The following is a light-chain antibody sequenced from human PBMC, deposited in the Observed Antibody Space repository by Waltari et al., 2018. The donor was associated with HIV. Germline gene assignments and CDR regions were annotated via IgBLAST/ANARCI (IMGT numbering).Light chain of an antibody. CDR2: DNN. V-gene: IGLV1-44*01. J-gene: IGLJ2*01. CDR3: AAWDDSLNGL. CDR1: RSNIGSNP. Sequence: QSVLTQPPSASETPGQRVTISCSGRRSNIGSNPVSWYQQLPGAAPKLLICDNNQRPSGVPDRFSGSKSGTSASLAISGLQSEDEGDYYCAAWDDSLNGLFGGGTKLTV.